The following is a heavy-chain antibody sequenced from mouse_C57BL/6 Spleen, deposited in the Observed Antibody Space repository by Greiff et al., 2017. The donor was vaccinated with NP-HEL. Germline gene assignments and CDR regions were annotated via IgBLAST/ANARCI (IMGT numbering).Heavy chain of an antibody. CDR1: GYTFTSYW. CDR2: IYPSDSET. D-gene: IGHD1-1*01. J-gene: IGHJ3*01. Sequence: QVQLQQPGAELVRPGSSVKLSCKASGYTFTSYWMDWVKQRPGQGLEWIGNIYPSDSETHYNQKFRDKATLTVDKSSSTAYMQLSSLTSEDSAVYYWARGYYGSSSAWFAYWGQGTLVTVSA. CDR3: ARGYYGSSSAWFAY. V-gene: IGHV1-61*01.